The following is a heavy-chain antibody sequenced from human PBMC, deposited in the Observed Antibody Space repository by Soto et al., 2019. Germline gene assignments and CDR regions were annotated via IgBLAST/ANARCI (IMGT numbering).Heavy chain of an antibody. CDR3: ARAMRSGVDDYYYYYMDV. CDR1: GFTFSSYS. CDR2: ISSSSSTI. J-gene: IGHJ6*03. Sequence: EVQLVESGGGLVQPGGSLRLSCAASGFTFSSYSMNWVRQAPGKGLEWVSYISSSSSTIYYADSVKGRFTISRDNAKNSLYLQMNSLRAEDTAVYYCARAMRSGVDDYYYYYMDVWGKGTTVTVSS. V-gene: IGHV3-48*01. D-gene: IGHD3-22*01.